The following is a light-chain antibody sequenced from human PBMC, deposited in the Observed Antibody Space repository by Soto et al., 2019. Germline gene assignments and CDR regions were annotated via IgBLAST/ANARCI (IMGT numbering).Light chain of an antibody. Sequence: KTTLSCRANQSVSSSYLAWYQQKPGQAPRLPIYGASSRATGIPDRFSGSGSGTDFTLTISRLEPDFFSLYDSQQDGNSPPSTFGPG. CDR2: GAS. CDR3: QQDGNSPPST. J-gene: IGKJ3*01. V-gene: IGKV3-20*01. CDR1: QSVSSSY.